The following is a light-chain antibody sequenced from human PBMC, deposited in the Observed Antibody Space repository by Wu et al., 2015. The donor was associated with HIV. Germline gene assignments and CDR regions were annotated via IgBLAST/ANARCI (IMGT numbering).Light chain of an antibody. V-gene: IGKV3-15*01. CDR3: HQYNDWPQT. CDR1: QTVKNN. CDR2: DAS. Sequence: EIVMTQSPVTLSVSPGESATLSCRASQTVKNNLAWSQQRPGQAPRLLIYDASTRATGIPARFTGRGSGTEFTLTISSMQSEDFAAYYCHQYNDWPQTFGQGTKVEI. J-gene: IGKJ1*01.